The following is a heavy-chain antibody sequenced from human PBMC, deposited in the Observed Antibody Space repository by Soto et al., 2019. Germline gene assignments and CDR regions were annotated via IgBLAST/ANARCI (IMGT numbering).Heavy chain of an antibody. Sequence: SGPTLVNPTQTLTLTCTFSGFSLSTSGVGVGWIRQPPGKALEWLALIYWDDDKDYSPSLKSRLTITKDTSKNQVVLRMTNMGPVDTATYYCAHIPVADSVSLFEYWGQGTLVTVSS. D-gene: IGHD6-19*01. J-gene: IGHJ4*02. V-gene: IGHV2-5*02. CDR2: IYWDDDK. CDR1: GFSLSTSGVG. CDR3: AHIPVADSVSLFEY.